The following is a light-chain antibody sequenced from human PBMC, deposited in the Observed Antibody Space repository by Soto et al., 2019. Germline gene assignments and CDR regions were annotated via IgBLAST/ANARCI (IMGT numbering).Light chain of an antibody. J-gene: IGKJ2*01. CDR2: LGS. CDR3: MQALQTYT. CDR1: QSLLHSNGYNY. V-gene: IGKV2-28*01. Sequence: DIVMTQSPLSLPVTPGEPASISCRSSQSLLHSNGYNYLDWYLQKPGQSPQLLIYLGSNRAAGVPDRVSGSGSGTDFTLKISRVEAEDVGVYYCMQALQTYTVGQGTKLEIK.